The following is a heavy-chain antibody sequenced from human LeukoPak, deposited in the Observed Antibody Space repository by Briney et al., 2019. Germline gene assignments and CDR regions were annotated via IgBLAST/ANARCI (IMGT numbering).Heavy chain of an antibody. J-gene: IGHJ3*02. Sequence: GGSLRLSCAASGFTFSSYWMSWVRQAPGKGLEWVANIKQDRSEKYYVDSVKGRFTISRDNAKNSLYLQMNSLRAEDTAVYYCAREVVVAATEAFDIWGQGTMVTVSS. CDR3: AREVVVAATEAFDI. CDR1: GFTFSSYW. V-gene: IGHV3-7*01. D-gene: IGHD2-15*01. CDR2: IKQDRSEK.